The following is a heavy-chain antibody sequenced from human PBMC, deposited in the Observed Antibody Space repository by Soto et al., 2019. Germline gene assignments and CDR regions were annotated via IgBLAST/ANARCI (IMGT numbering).Heavy chain of an antibody. D-gene: IGHD6-13*01. V-gene: IGHV3-33*01. Sequence: QVQLVESGGGVVQPGRSLRLSCAASGFTFRSYGMHWVRQAPGKGLEWVAVIWYDGSDKYYADAVKGRFTISRDNSKNTLDLQMNSLRAEDTAVYYCARDDLYSSSWYGLLDYWGQGTLVTVSS. CDR2: IWYDGSDK. J-gene: IGHJ4*02. CDR3: ARDDLYSSSWYGLLDY. CDR1: GFTFRSYG.